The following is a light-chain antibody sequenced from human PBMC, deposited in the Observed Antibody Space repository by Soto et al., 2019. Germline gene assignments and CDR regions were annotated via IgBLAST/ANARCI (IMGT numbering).Light chain of an antibody. J-gene: IGKJ3*01. CDR3: QPSYNTPRT. CDR1: QSISTY. CDR2: AAS. V-gene: IGKV1-39*01. Sequence: IQLTQSPSSLSASAGDRVTISCRASQSISTYLNWYQQKPGKAPKLLIQAASSLQSGVPSRFSGSGFGTDFTLPISTLQPEDFATYYCQPSYNTPRTFGPGTKVDIK.